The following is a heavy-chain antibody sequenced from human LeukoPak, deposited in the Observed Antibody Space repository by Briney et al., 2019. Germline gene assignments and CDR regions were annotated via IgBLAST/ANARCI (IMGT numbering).Heavy chain of an antibody. J-gene: IGHJ4*02. CDR2: ISSSSSYI. D-gene: IGHD3-22*01. CDR3: ARDSPAIPVVVITLPFDY. V-gene: IGHV3-21*01. CDR1: GFTFSSYS. Sequence: GGSLRLSCAASGFTFSSYSMNWVRQAPGKGLEWVSSISSSSSYIYYADSVKGRFTISRDNAKNSLYLQMNSLRAEDTAVYYCARDSPAIPVVVITLPFDYWGQGTLVTVSS.